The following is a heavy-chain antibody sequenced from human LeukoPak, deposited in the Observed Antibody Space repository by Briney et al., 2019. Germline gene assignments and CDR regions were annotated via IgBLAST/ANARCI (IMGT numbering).Heavy chain of an antibody. D-gene: IGHD3-10*01. Sequence: PGGSLRLSCAASGFTFDDYGMSWVRQAPGKGLEWVSGINWNGGSTGYADSVKGRFTISRDNAKYSLYLQMNSLRAEDTALYYCARALWPDDYYYMDVWGKGTTVTVSS. V-gene: IGHV3-20*04. CDR2: INWNGGST. J-gene: IGHJ6*03. CDR1: GFTFDDYG. CDR3: ARALWPDDYYYMDV.